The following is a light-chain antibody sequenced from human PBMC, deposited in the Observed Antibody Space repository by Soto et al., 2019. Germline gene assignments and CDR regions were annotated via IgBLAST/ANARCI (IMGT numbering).Light chain of an antibody. CDR2: TAS. CDR3: QQANSFPLT. V-gene: IGKV1-12*01. Sequence: DIQMTQSPSSVSASVGDRVTITCRASQRISTLLAWYQQKPGKAPNLLIHTASSLQSGVPSRFSGSGSGTDFTLTISSLQPEDFATYFCQQANSFPLTFGGGTKVEIK. CDR1: QRISTL. J-gene: IGKJ4*01.